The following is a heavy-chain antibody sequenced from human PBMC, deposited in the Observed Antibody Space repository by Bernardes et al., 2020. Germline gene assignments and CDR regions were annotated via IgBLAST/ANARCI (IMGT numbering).Heavy chain of an antibody. CDR1: GYTFTGLY. CDR2: INPNSGGT. D-gene: IGHD3-10*01. Sequence: ASVKDSCKASGYTFTGLYMHWVRQAPGQGLEWMGRINPNSGGTNYAQKFQGRVTMTRDTSISTAYMDLSRLGFDDTAIYYCARDYGSGTGMDVWGKGTTVTVSS. V-gene: IGHV1-2*06. J-gene: IGHJ6*04. CDR3: ARDYGSGTGMDV.